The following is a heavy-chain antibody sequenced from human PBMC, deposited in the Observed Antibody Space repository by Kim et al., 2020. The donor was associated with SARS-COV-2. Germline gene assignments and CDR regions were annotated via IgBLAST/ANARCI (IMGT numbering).Heavy chain of an antibody. D-gene: IGHD3-10*01. CDR2: ISGSGGST. V-gene: IGHV3-23*01. Sequence: GGSLRLSCAASGFTFSSYAMSWVRQAPGKGLEWVSAISGSGGSTYYADSVKGRFTISRDNSKNTLYLQMNSLRAEDTAVYYCAKGAPSYYYGSGSYSFYYFDYWGQGTLVTVSS. CDR1: GFTFSSYA. CDR3: AKGAPSYYYGSGSYSFYYFDY. J-gene: IGHJ4*02.